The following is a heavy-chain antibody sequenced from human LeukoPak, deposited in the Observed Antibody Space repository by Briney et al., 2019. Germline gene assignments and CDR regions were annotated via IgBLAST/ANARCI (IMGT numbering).Heavy chain of an antibody. CDR3: ATRKLGNDY. Sequence: SETLSLTCTVSGGSISSGSYYWSWIRQPAGKGLEWIGRIYTSGSTNYNPSLKSRVTISVDTSKNQFSLKLYSVTAADTAVYYCATRKLGNDYWGQGTLVTVSS. V-gene: IGHV4-61*02. CDR1: GGSISSGSYY. J-gene: IGHJ4*02. CDR2: IYTSGST. D-gene: IGHD7-27*01.